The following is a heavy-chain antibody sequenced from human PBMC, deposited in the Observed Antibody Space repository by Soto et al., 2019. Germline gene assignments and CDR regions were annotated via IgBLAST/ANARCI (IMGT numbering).Heavy chain of an antibody. CDR3: ARDGALYDTSGYYFLY. J-gene: IGHJ4*02. CDR2: ITPMFGKP. Sequence: QVQLVQSGPEVKKPGSSVKVSCKASGGTFSRYAINWVRQAPGQGLEWMGGITPMFGKPNYAQKFQGRVTIAAGESTSSGYMELRSLRSGDTAVYYCARDGALYDTSGYYFLYWGQGTLVAVSS. V-gene: IGHV1-69*01. D-gene: IGHD3-22*01. CDR1: GGTFSRYA.